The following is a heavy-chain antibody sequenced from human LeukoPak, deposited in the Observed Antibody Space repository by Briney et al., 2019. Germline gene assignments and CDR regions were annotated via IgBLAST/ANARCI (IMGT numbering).Heavy chain of an antibody. Sequence: PSETLSLTCAVYGGSFSGYYWSWIRQPPGKGLEWIGEINHSGSTNYNPSLKSRVTIPVDTSKNQFSLKLSSVTAADTAVYYCARAWYSSSWLDYWGQGTLVTVSS. CDR1: GGSFSGYY. V-gene: IGHV4-34*01. CDR2: INHSGST. D-gene: IGHD6-13*01. J-gene: IGHJ4*02. CDR3: ARAWYSSSWLDY.